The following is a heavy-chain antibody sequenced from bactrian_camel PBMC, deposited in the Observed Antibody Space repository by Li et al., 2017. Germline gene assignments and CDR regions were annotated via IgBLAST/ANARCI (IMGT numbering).Heavy chain of an antibody. V-gene: IGHV3-2*01. D-gene: IGHD3*01. CDR3: TATYGTSDSYNY. Sequence: HVQLVESGGGLVQPGGSLRLSCVASGVTFTTYYMDWVRQAPGKGLGWVSRVVSNGNYKLYADSVKGRFTVSRDHAENTVYLEMNSLKSEDAARYFCTATYGTSDSYNYWGQGTQVTVS. J-gene: IGHJ4*01. CDR2: VVSNGNYK. CDR1: GVTFTTYY.